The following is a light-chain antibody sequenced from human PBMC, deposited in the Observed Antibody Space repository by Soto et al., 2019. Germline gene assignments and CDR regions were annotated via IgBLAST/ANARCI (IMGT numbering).Light chain of an antibody. J-gene: IGLJ7*01. CDR2: SNN. CDR1: SSNIGSHT. Sequence: QSVLTQPPSASGTPGQRVTISCSGSSSNIGSHTVNWYQQLPGTAPKLLIYSNNQRPSGVPDRFSASKSGTSASLAISGLQSEDEADYYCAAWYDGLNGAAFGGGTQLTVL. V-gene: IGLV1-44*01. CDR3: AAWYDGLNGAA.